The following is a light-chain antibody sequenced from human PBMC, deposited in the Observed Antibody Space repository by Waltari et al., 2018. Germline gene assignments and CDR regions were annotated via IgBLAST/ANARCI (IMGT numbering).Light chain of an antibody. CDR3: ATWDDSVTGHWV. V-gene: IGLV1-44*01. CDR2: YGN. Sequence: QSALTQPPSISGTPGQTVTISCSWGTSNVGTNPVNWYQQVPGTTPKLLNVYGNQRPSGVPDLFSGSESDTSASLAISGLQSQDEADYYCATWDDSVTGHWVFGGGTKVTVL. J-gene: IGLJ2*01. CDR1: TSNVGTNP.